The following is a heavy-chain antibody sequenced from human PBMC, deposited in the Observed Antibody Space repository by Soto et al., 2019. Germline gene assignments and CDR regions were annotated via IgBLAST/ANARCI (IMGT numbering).Heavy chain of an antibody. CDR1: GGSISSGDYY. J-gene: IGHJ5*02. CDR3: AREGGFPALRWFDP. Sequence: ASETLSLTCTVSGGSISSGDYYWSWIRQPPGKGLEWIGYIYYSGSTYYNPSLKRRVTISVDTSKNQFSLKLSSVTAADTAVYYCAREGGFPALRWFDPWGQGTLVTVSS. D-gene: IGHD3-16*01. CDR2: IYYSGST. V-gene: IGHV4-30-4*01.